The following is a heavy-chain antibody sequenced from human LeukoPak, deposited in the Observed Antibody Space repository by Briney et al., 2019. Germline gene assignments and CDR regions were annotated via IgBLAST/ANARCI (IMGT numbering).Heavy chain of an antibody. V-gene: IGHV4-59*01. J-gene: IGHJ4*02. Sequence: SETLSLTCTVSGGSISSYYWSWIRQPPGKGLEWIGFIYYSGSTNHNPSLKSRVTISVDTSKNQFSLKLSSVTAADTAVYYCARSLTFGGLIAYYDYWGQGTLVTVSS. D-gene: IGHD3-16*02. CDR2: IYYSGST. CDR1: GGSISSYY. CDR3: ARSLTFGGLIAYYDY.